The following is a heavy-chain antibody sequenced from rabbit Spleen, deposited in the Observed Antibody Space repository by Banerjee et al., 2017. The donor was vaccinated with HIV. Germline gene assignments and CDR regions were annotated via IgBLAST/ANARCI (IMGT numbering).Heavy chain of an antibody. CDR2: IDPVFGIT. Sequence: QSLEESGGGLVQPGGSLKLSCKASGFTLSSYYMNWVRQAPGKGLEWIGYIDPVFGITYYANWVNGRFSISSHNAQNTLFLRLNSLTAADTATYFCVREVAAKFGLWGPGTLVTVS. CDR1: GFTLSSYY. J-gene: IGHJ6*01. V-gene: IGHV1S7*01. CDR3: VREVAAKFGL. D-gene: IGHD4-1*01.